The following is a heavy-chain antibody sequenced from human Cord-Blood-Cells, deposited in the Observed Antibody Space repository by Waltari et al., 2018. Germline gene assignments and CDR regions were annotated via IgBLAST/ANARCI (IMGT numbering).Heavy chain of an antibody. CDR1: GGSVSSGSYY. CDR3: ARDATTALPYYYYYGMDV. D-gene: IGHD4-17*01. V-gene: IGHV4-61*01. J-gene: IGHJ6*02. Sequence: QVQLQESGPGLVKPSETLSLTCTVSGGSVSSGSYYWSWIRQPPGKGLEWIGYIYYSGSTNYNPSLKGRVTISVDTSKNQFSLKLSSVTAADTAVYYCARDATTALPYYYYYGMDVWGQGTTVTVSS. CDR2: IYYSGST.